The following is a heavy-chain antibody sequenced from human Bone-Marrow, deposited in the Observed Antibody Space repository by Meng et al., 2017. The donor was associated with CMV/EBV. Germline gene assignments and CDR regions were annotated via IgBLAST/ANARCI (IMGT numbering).Heavy chain of an antibody. CDR1: GGTLSSYA. CDR2: IIPIFGTA. Sequence: KASGGTLSSYAISWVRQAHGQGLEWMGGIIPIFGTANYAQKFQGRVTITADKSTSTAYMELSSLRSEDTAVYYCARRRDGYNYLYYWGQGTLVTVSS. V-gene: IGHV1-69*06. CDR3: ARRRDGYNYLYY. D-gene: IGHD5-24*01. J-gene: IGHJ4*02.